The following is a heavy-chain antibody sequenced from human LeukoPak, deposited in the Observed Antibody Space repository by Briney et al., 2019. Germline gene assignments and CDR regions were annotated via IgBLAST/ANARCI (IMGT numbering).Heavy chain of an antibody. J-gene: IGHJ5*02. Sequence: ASVKVSCKVSGYTLTELSMHWVRQDPGKGLEWMGGFDPEDGETIYAQKFQGRVTMTEDTSTDTAYMELSSLRSEDTAVYYCATTQMTTVTTGHWFDPWGQGTLVTVSS. CDR2: FDPEDGET. D-gene: IGHD4-17*01. CDR3: ATTQMTTVTTGHWFDP. CDR1: GYTLTELS. V-gene: IGHV1-24*01.